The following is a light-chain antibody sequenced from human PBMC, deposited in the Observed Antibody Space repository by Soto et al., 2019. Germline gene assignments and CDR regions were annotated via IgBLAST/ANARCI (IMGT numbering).Light chain of an antibody. Sequence: QSVLTQPPSASGTPGQRVTISCSGSGSNTGSNTVNWDQQLPGTAPKVVIHSNDQRPSGVPDRFSASKSGTSASLAISGLQSEDEADYYCEAWDDSLSGPVFGGGTKLTVL. V-gene: IGLV1-44*01. CDR2: SND. CDR3: EAWDDSLSGPV. CDR1: GSNTGSNT. J-gene: IGLJ2*01.